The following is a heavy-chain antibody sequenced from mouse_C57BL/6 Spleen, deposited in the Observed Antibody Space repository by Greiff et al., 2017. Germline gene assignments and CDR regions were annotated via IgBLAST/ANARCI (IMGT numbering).Heavy chain of an antibody. CDR1: GYSFTSYW. Sequence: VQLQQPGAELVKPAASVNLSCNASGYSFTSYWLHWVKQRPGPGLELIGIIPPKSGSTNYNEQFKSKATLTIDKSPSTAYLQLSSLTTEDSAVYYCARRAYQGAMDYWGQGTSVTVSS. V-gene: IGHV1-64*01. CDR3: ARRAYQGAMDY. D-gene: IGHD3-2*02. CDR2: IPPKSGST. J-gene: IGHJ4*01.